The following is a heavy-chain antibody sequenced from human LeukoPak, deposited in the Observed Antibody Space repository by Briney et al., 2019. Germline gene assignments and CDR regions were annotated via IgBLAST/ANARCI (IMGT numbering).Heavy chain of an antibody. CDR2: IHFHGGAT. CDR1: GFTFSAFS. J-gene: IGHJ6*03. D-gene: IGHD1-26*01. Sequence: PGGSLRLSCAASGFTFSAFSMHWVRQAPGKGLEYVSSIHFHGGATHYAISVKDRFTISRDNSKNILYLQMDSLRAEDMAVYYCATWGDSGSYDHYYMDGWGKGTTVTVSS. V-gene: IGHV3-64*01. CDR3: ATWGDSGSYDHYYMDG.